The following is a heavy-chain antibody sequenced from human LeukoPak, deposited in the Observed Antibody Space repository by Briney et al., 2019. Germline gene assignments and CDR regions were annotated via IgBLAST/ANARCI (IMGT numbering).Heavy chain of an antibody. CDR3: AKERGGVMIVVVTHLDY. CDR1: GFTFRSYS. D-gene: IGHD3-22*01. V-gene: IGHV3-23*01. Sequence: GGSLRLSCAASGFTFRSYSMNWVRQAPGKGLEWVSAISGSGGSTYYADSVKGRFTISRDNSKNTLYLQMNSLRAEDTAVYYCAKERGGVMIVVVTHLDYWGQGTLVTVSS. J-gene: IGHJ4*02. CDR2: ISGSGGST.